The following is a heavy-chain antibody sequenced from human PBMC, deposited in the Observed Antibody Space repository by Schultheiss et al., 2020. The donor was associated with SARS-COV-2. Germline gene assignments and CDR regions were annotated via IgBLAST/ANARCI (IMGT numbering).Heavy chain of an antibody. CDR1: EFTFSDYY. CDR2: ISASGNII. D-gene: IGHD6-19*01. J-gene: IGHJ4*02. Sequence: GGSLRLSCVASEFTFSDYYMSWIRQAPGKGLEWVSFISASGNIIHYADSVKGRFTISRDNAKNSLSLQMNSLRAEDTAVYYCARLYANSGCPRWGQGTLVTVSS. CDR3: ARLYANSGCPR. V-gene: IGHV3-11*04.